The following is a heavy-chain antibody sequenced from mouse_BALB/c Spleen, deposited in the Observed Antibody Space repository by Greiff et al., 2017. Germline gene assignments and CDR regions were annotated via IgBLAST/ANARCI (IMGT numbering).Heavy chain of an antibody. CDR3: ARDEGTYAMDY. J-gene: IGHJ4*01. CDR1: GFSLTGYG. V-gene: IGHV2-6-7*01. CDR2: IWGDGST. Sequence: QVQLKQSGPGLVAPSQSLSITCTVSGFSLTGYGVNWVRQPPGKGLEWLGMIWGDGSTDYNSALKSRLSIIKDNSKSQVFLKMNSLQTDDTARYYCARDEGTYAMDYWGQGTSVTVSS.